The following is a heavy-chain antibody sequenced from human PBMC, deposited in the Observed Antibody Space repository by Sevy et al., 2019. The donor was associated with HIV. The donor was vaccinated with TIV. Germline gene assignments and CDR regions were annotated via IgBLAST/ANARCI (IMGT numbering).Heavy chain of an antibody. CDR3: AKDRITMIGDAFDV. CDR2: LSGYGGST. CDR1: GFTFSSYA. V-gene: IGHV3-23*01. D-gene: IGHD3-22*01. J-gene: IGHJ3*01. Sequence: GGSLRLSCAASGFTFSSYAMSWVRQAPGKGLEWVSDLSGYGGSTYYADSVKGRFTISRDNSKNTLYLQMNSLRAEDTAVYYCAKDRITMIGDAFDVWGQGTMVTVSS.